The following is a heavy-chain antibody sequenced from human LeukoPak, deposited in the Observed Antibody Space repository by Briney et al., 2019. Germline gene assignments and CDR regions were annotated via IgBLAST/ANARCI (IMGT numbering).Heavy chain of an antibody. CDR3: ARVHKPERDDYSNLHYYYYYMDV. V-gene: IGHV4-61*02. CDR1: GGSISSGSYY. CDR2: IYTSGST. D-gene: IGHD4-11*01. J-gene: IGHJ6*03. Sequence: PSETLSLTCSVSGGSISSGSYYWNWIRQPAGKGLEWIGRIYTSGSTNYNPSLKSRVTISLDTSKNQFSLKLTSVTAADTAVYYCARVHKPERDDYSNLHYYYYYMDVWGKGTTVTVSS.